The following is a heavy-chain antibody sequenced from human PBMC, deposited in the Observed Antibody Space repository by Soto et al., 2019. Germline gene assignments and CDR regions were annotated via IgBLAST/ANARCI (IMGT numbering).Heavy chain of an antibody. CDR2: IYPGDSDT. J-gene: IGHJ6*02. Sequence: PGESLKISCKGSGYSFTSYWIGWVRQMPGKGLEWMGIIYPGDSDTRYSPSFQGQVTISADKSISTAYLQWSSLKASDTAMYYCARLDGGSSAPSYYYYGMDVWGQGTTVTVSS. V-gene: IGHV5-51*01. CDR1: GYSFTSYW. D-gene: IGHD6-6*01. CDR3: ARLDGGSSAPSYYYYGMDV.